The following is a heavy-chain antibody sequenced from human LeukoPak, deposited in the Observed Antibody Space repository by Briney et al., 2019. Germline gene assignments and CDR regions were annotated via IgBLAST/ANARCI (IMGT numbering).Heavy chain of an antibody. Sequence: PSETLSLTCTVSGDSISSATYYWAWIRQPPGKGLEWIGNIYFTGTTFYNPSLKSRVIMSIGTSKNHFSLDLNSVTAADMAVYYCARGLYDGGSWFHFDSWGQGTLVTVSS. V-gene: IGHV4-39*02. CDR1: GDSISSATYY. CDR2: IYFTGTT. CDR3: ARGLYDGGSWFHFDS. D-gene: IGHD6-13*01. J-gene: IGHJ4*02.